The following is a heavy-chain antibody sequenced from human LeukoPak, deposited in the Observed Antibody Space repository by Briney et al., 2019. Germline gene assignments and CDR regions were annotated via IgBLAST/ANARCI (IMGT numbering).Heavy chain of an antibody. CDR2: IYSGGGT. D-gene: IGHD3-9*01. Sequence: GGSLRLSCAASGFAVRNNYMSWVRQAPGKGLEWVSVIYSGGGTKYADSVKGRFTISRDNSRNTLYLQMNSLRSEDTAVYYCASSLLRYFDWLSPFDYWGQGTLVTVSS. V-gene: IGHV3-53*05. CDR3: ASSLLRYFDWLSPFDY. J-gene: IGHJ4*02. CDR1: GFAVRNNY.